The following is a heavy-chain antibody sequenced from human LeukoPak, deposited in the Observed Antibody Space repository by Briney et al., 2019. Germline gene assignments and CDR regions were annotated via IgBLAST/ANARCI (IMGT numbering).Heavy chain of an antibody. V-gene: IGHV3-64*01. CDR2: ISDEGQST. CDR1: GFTFNIYA. J-gene: IGHJ4*02. D-gene: IGHD6-19*01. CDR3: SRVDSTSWDDAFDS. Sequence: PGGSLRLSRVASGFTFNIYAMHWVRQAPGKGLEYVSAISDEGQSTYYASPVKGRFTISRDNSKNTLYLQMASLRVEDTAVYFCSRVDSTSWDDAFDSWVEGTLVTVSS.